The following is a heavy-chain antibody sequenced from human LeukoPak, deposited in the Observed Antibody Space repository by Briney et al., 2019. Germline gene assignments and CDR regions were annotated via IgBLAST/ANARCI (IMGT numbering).Heavy chain of an antibody. Sequence: IQPGGSLRLSCAASGFTVSSTYMSWVRQAPGEGLEWVSVIYSSSDTYYADSVKGRFTISRDNSKNTVYLQMNSLRIEDTAVYYCARVQYSGSWFPVPNFDCWGQGTLVTVSS. V-gene: IGHV3-66*03. CDR2: IYSSSDT. CDR3: ARVQYSGSWFPVPNFDC. CDR1: GFTVSSTY. J-gene: IGHJ4*02. D-gene: IGHD6-13*01.